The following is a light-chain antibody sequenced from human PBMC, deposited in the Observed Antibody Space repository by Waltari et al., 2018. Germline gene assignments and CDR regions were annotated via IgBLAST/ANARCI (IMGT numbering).Light chain of an antibody. V-gene: IGLV2-11*01. CDR1: SRDVCDFTY. J-gene: IGLJ2*01. CDR3: CSYGGSYTLVV. Sequence: QSALTQPRPVSGSPGPSVTIPCTGSSRDVCDFTYVSWYQQHPGKAPKLMSYDVTKRPSGVPDRFSGSRSADTASLTISGLQAEDEADYYCCSYGGSYTLVVFGGGTKLTVL. CDR2: DVT.